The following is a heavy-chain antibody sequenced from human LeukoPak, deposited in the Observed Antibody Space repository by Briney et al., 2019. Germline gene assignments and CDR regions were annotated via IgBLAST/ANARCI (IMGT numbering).Heavy chain of an antibody. D-gene: IGHD2-15*01. CDR3: TRDLNHDSGG. V-gene: IGHV3-7*01. J-gene: IGHJ4*02. CDR2: IKPDGSEK. CDR1: GFSFSGTW. Sequence: PGGSLRLSCVASGFSFSGTWMTWVGQAPGKGLECVANIKPDGSEKYYVDSVKGRFTVSRDNAKNSLYLQMNSLRVEDTAIYYCTRDLNHDSGGWGQGTLVTVSS.